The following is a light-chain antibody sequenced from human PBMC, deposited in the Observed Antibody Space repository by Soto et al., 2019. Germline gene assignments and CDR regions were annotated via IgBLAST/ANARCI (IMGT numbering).Light chain of an antibody. CDR2: GAS. J-gene: IGKJ1*01. V-gene: IGKV3-20*01. CDR1: QSVSSSY. Sequence: EIVLTQSPGTLSLSPGERATLSCRASQSVSSSYLAWYQQKPGQAPRLLIYGASSTATGIPDRFRGSGSETDFTLAISRLEPEDFAVYYGQQYGSSSWTFGQGTKVESK. CDR3: QQYGSSSWT.